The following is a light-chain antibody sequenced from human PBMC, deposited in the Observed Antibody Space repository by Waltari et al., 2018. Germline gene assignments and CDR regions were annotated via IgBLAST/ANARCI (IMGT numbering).Light chain of an antibody. V-gene: IGKV1-5*03. CDR1: QTISK. J-gene: IGKJ1*01. Sequence: DAQMTQSPSSLSASVGDRVTITCRASQTISKLAWYQQKPGKAPKLLIDKASNVESGVPSRFSGSGSGTEFTLTISSLQPDDFATYHCQDYTWYWTFGQGTKVDI. CDR3: QDYTWYWT. CDR2: KAS.